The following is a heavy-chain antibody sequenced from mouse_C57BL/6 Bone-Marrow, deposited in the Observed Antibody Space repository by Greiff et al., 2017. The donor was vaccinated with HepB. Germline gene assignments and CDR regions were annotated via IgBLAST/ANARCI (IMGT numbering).Heavy chain of an antibody. J-gene: IGHJ4*01. D-gene: IGHD2-3*01. CDR3: ARGWLPYAMDY. Sequence: VKLQQPGTELVKPGASVKLSCKASGYTFTSYWIHWVKQRPGQGLEWIGNINPRNGGTDYSEKFKGKATLTVDKSSSTAYMQLSSLSSEESAAYYCARGWLPYAMDYWGQGTSVTVSA. CDR2: INPRNGGT. CDR1: GYTFTSYW. V-gene: IGHV1-53*01.